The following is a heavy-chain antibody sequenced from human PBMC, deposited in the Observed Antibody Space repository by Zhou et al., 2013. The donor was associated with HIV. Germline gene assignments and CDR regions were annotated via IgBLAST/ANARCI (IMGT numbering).Heavy chain of an antibody. D-gene: IGHD1-1*01. CDR2: INSDGSST. CDR1: GFTFSSHW. Sequence: VQLVESGGGLVQPGGSLRLSCAASGFTFSSHWMYWVRQAPGKGLVWVSRINSDGSSTNYADSVKGRFTISRDNAKNSLYLQMSSLRADDTAVYYCAMEGPTVNYDALDIWGRGDIGHRLF. J-gene: IGHJ3*02. CDR3: AMEGPTVNYDALDI. V-gene: IGHV3-74*01.